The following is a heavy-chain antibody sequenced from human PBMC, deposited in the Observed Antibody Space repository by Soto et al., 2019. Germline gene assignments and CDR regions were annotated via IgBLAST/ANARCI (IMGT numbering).Heavy chain of an antibody. D-gene: IGHD6-6*01. Sequence: SETLSLTCTVSGGSISSYYWSWIRQPPGKGLEWIGYIYYSGSTNYNPSLKSRVTISVDTSKNQFSLKLSSVTAADTAVYYCAREPTGYSRSSSWFDPWGQGTLVTVSS. CDR3: AREPTGYSRSSSWFDP. J-gene: IGHJ5*02. V-gene: IGHV4-59*01. CDR1: GGSISSYY. CDR2: IYYSGST.